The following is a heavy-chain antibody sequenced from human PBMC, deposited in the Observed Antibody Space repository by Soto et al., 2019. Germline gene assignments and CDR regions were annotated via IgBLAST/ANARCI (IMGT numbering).Heavy chain of an antibody. D-gene: IGHD3-22*01. V-gene: IGHV1-69*01. J-gene: IGHJ3*01. CDR3: ARVAPHYFDSSGYYPG. CDR1: GGTFSSYA. Sequence: QVQLVQSGAEVKKPGSSVKVSCKASGGTFSSYAISWVRQAPGQGLEWMGGIIPIFGTANYAQKFQGRVTITADESTSTAYMELSSLRSEDRAVYYCARVAPHYFDSSGYYPGWGQGTMVTVSS. CDR2: IIPIFGTA.